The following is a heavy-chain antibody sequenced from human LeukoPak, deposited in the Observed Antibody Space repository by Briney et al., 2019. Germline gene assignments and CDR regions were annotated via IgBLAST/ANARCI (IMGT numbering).Heavy chain of an antibody. V-gene: IGHV3-23*01. CDR2: ISGSGGST. CDR3: AKDLFDRVVGATPPDY. J-gene: IGHJ4*02. CDR1: GFTFSSYA. D-gene: IGHD1-26*01. Sequence: QPGASLRLSCAASGFTFSSYAMSWVRQAPGKGPEWVSAISGSGGSTYYADSVKGRFTISRDNSKNTLYLQMNSLRAEDTAVYYCAKDLFDRVVGATPPDYWGQGTLVTVSS.